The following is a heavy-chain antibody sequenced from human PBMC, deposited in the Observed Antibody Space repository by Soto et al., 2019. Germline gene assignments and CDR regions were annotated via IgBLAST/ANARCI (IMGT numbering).Heavy chain of an antibody. Sequence: PGGSLRLSCAASGFTFSSYEMNWVRQAPGKGLEWVSYISSSGSTIYYADSVKGRFTISRDNAKNSLYLQMNSLRAEDTAVYYCARDKWYSSSWSDYYYGMDVWGQGTTVTVSS. CDR2: ISSSGSTI. V-gene: IGHV3-48*03. CDR1: GFTFSSYE. CDR3: ARDKWYSSSWSDYYYGMDV. D-gene: IGHD6-13*01. J-gene: IGHJ6*02.